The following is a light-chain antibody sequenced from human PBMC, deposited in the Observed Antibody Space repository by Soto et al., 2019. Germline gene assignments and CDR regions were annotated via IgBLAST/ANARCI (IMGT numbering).Light chain of an antibody. CDR1: QSVSSS. Sequence: PGERATLSCRASQSVSSSLAWYQQKGSQAPRLLIHGVSSRATGIPDRFSGSGSGTDFTLTISRLEPEDFAVYYCQQYGGSPRTFGQGTKVEVK. CDR3: QQYGGSPRT. CDR2: GVS. V-gene: IGKV3-20*01. J-gene: IGKJ1*01.